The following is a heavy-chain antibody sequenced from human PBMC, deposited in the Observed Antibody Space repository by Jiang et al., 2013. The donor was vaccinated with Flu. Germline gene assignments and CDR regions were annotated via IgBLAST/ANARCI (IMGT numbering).Heavy chain of an antibody. CDR1: GGSISSGGYY. J-gene: IGHJ6*02. V-gene: IGHV4-31*03. Sequence: GSGLVKPSQTLSLTCTVSGGSISSGGYYWSWIRQHPGKGLEWIGYIYYSGSTYYNPSLKSRVTISVDTSKNQFSLKLSSVTAADTAVYYCARDSDPRDYGMDVWGQGTTVTVSS. CDR3: ARDSDPRDYGMDV. CDR2: IYYSGST.